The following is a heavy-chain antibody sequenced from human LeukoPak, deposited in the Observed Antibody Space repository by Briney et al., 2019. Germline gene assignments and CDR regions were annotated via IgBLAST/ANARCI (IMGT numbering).Heavy chain of an antibody. Sequence: SETLSLTCTVSGGSISSSSYYWGWIRQPPGKGLEWIGSIYYSGSTYYNPSLKSRVTISVDTSKNQFSLKLSSVTAVDTAVYYCASSTYYYDSSGYYSGGIDYWGQGTLVTVSS. CDR1: GGSISSSSYY. CDR2: IYYSGST. J-gene: IGHJ4*02. D-gene: IGHD3-22*01. V-gene: IGHV4-39*01. CDR3: ASSTYYYDSSGYYSGGIDY.